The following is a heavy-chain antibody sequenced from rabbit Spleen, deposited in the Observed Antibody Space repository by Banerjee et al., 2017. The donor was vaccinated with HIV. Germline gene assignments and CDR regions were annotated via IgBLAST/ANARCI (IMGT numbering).Heavy chain of an antibody. CDR3: ARDLAGAIGWNFNL. CDR1: GFSFSDRDV. V-gene: IGHV1S45*01. Sequence: QEQLVEYGGGLVKPEGSLTLTCKASGFSFSDRDVMCWVRQAPGKGLEWIGCINTATYKAVYANWAKGRFTISSTSSTTVPLQMTSLTAADTATYFCARDLAGAIGWNFNLWGPGTLVTVS. J-gene: IGHJ4*01. D-gene: IGHD4-1*01. CDR2: INTATYKA.